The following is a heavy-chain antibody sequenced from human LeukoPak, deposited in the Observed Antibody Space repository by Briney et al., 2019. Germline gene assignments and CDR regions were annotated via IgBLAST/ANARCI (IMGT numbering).Heavy chain of an antibody. CDR1: GYIFTGYY. D-gene: IGHD5-24*01. CDR3: ARDGDGYNLD. CDR2: INSNNGDT. Sequence: ASVKVSCKASGYIFTGYYLHWVRQAPGQGLEWVGGINSNNGDTHYAQNFQGRVTMTRDTSISTAYMELSRLGSDDTAVYYCARDGDGYNLDWGQGALVTVSS. V-gene: IGHV1-2*02. J-gene: IGHJ4*02.